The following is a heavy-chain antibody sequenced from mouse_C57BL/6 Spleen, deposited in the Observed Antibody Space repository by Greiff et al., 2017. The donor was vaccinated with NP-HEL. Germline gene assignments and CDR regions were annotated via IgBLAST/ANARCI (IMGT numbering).Heavy chain of an antibody. CDR2: INPNNGGT. Sequence: VQLQQSGPELVKPGASVKIPCKASGYTFTDYNMDWVKQSHGKSLEWIGDINPNNGGTIYNQKFKGKATLTVDKSSSTAYMELRSLTSEDTAVYYCARSPYGSSRLDYWGQGTTLTVSS. CDR3: ARSPYGSSRLDY. CDR1: GYTFTDYN. V-gene: IGHV1-18*01. J-gene: IGHJ2*01. D-gene: IGHD1-1*01.